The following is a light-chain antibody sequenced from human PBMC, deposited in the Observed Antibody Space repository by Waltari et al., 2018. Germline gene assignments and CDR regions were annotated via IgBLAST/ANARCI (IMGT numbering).Light chain of an antibody. J-gene: IGKJ4*01. CDR1: ASITTNF. CDR3: QQYNNWPSLT. V-gene: IGKV3-20*01. CDR2: GAS. Sequence: EIVLTQSPVTLSLSPGERATLSCRASASITTNFIAWYQQKPGPAPRLLIHGASIRATGISDFFSGSGSGTDFNLTISRLEPEDFAVYYCQQYNNWPSLTFGGGTKVEIK.